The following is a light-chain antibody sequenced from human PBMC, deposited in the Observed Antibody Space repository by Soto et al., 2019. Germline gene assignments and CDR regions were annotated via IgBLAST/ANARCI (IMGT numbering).Light chain of an antibody. CDR1: QSVSSQ. V-gene: IGKV3-11*01. CDR2: DVS. J-gene: IGKJ1*01. CDR3: QQRYYWPWT. Sequence: EVVLTQSPATLSSSPGERASLSCRASQSVSSQLAWYQQKPGQTPRLLIYDVSNRATGISARFSGSGSGTDFTLTIGSLEAEDFAVYFCQQRYYWPWTVGHGTKVDIK.